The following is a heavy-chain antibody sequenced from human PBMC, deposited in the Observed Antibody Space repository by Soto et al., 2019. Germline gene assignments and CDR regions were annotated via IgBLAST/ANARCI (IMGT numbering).Heavy chain of an antibody. V-gene: IGHV3-48*02. J-gene: IGHJ5*02. D-gene: IGHD3-22*01. CDR1: GFTFSSYS. Sequence: GGSLRLSCAASGFTFSSYSMNWVRQAPGKGLEWVSYISSSSSTIYYTDSVKGRFTISRDNAKNSLYLQMNSLRDEDTAVYYCARDAGTYYYDSSGYYHPAGFDPWGQGTLVTVSS. CDR2: ISSSSSTI. CDR3: ARDAGTYYYDSSGYYHPAGFDP.